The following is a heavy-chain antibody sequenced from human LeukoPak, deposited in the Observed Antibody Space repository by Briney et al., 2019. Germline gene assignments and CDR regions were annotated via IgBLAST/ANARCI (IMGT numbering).Heavy chain of an antibody. V-gene: IGHV3-23*01. Sequence: GGSLRLSCAASGFTFSSYAMSWVRPAPGRGLEWVSAISGSGGSTYYADSVKGRFTISRDNSKNTLYLQMNSLRAEDTAVYYCAKGSDTYYDFWSGATIYYYYMDVWGKGTTVTVSS. D-gene: IGHD3-3*01. CDR1: GFTFSSYA. CDR3: AKGSDTYYDFWSGATIYYYYMDV. J-gene: IGHJ6*03. CDR2: ISGSGGST.